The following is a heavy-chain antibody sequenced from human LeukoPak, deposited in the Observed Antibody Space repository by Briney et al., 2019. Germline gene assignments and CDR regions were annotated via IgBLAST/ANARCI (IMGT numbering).Heavy chain of an antibody. J-gene: IGHJ4*02. D-gene: IGHD5-18*01. CDR3: ARNSYGDKYYFDY. CDR1: GFNFSDYY. V-gene: IGHV3-11*01. CDR2: ISSSGSTI. Sequence: GGSLRLSCAASGFNFSDYYMSWIRQAPGKGLEWVSYISSSGSTIYYADSVKGRFTISRDNAKNSLYLQMNSLRAEDTAVYYCARNSYGDKYYFDYWGQGTLVTVSS.